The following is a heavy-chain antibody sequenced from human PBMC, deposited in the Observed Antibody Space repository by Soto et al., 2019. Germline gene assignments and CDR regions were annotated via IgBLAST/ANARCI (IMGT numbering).Heavy chain of an antibody. CDR1: GYTFSSRW. V-gene: IGHV5-51*01. D-gene: IGHD3-10*01. Sequence: PGESLKISCKGSGYTFSSRWIGWVRQMPGKGLEWMGIIYPGDSDSRYSPSFQGQVTMSADKSISTAYLQWSSLKASDTAMYYCARPFKGSGSYGAFVIWDQRTMVTVSS. J-gene: IGHJ3*02. CDR3: ARPFKGSGSYGAFVI. CDR2: IYPGDSDS.